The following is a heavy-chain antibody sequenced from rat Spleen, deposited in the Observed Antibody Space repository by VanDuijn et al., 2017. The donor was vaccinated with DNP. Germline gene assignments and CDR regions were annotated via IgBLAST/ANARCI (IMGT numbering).Heavy chain of an antibody. Sequence: EVQLVESGGGLVQPGRSLKLSCAASGFTFSNYYMAWVRQAPKKGLEWVATIIYDGSSTYYRDSVRGRFIISRDNARNTLYLQMNSLRSEDTATYFCARGSGTYYWYFDFWGPGTMVTVSS. CDR3: ARGSGTYYWYFDF. D-gene: IGHD5-1*01. CDR1: GFTFSNYY. CDR2: IIYDGSST. V-gene: IGHV5-7*01. J-gene: IGHJ1*01.